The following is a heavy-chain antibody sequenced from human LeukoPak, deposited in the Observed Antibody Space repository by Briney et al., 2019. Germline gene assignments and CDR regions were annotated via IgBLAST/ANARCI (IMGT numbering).Heavy chain of an antibody. J-gene: IGHJ4*02. D-gene: IGHD1-26*01. Sequence: SETLSLTCTVSGGSISSHYWSWIRQPPGKGLEWIGYIYYSGSTNYNPSLKSRVTISVDTSKNQFSLKLSSVTAADTAVYYCARGLLVGATSVDYWGQGTLVTVSS. CDR3: ARGLLVGATSVDY. CDR2: IYYSGST. CDR1: GGSISSHY. V-gene: IGHV4-59*11.